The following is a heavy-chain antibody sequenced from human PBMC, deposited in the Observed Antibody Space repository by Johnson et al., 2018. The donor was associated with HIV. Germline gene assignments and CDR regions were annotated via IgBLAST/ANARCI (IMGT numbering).Heavy chain of an antibody. D-gene: IGHD1-26*01. CDR3: ARDEGIEWELLPNAFDI. CDR1: GFTFNDYG. V-gene: IGHV3-20*04. J-gene: IGHJ3*02. CDR2: INWNGGST. Sequence: VQLVESGGGLVQPGRSLRLSCAASGFTFNDYGMSWVRQAPGKGLEWVSGINWNGGSTGYADSVKGRFTISRDNAKNSLYLQMNSLRAEDTALYYCARDEGIEWELLPNAFDIWGQGTKVTVSS.